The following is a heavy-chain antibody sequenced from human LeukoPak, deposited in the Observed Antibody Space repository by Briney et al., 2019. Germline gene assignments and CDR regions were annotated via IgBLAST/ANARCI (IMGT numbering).Heavy chain of an antibody. Sequence: GGSLRLSCAACGFTFSSYAMSWVRQAPGKGLEWVSAISGSGGSTYYADSVKGRFTISRDNSENTLYLQMNSLRAEDTAVYYCAKERDSSWYGYFDYWGQGTLVTVSS. D-gene: IGHD6-13*01. J-gene: IGHJ4*02. V-gene: IGHV3-23*01. CDR1: GFTFSSYA. CDR3: AKERDSSWYGYFDY. CDR2: ISGSGGST.